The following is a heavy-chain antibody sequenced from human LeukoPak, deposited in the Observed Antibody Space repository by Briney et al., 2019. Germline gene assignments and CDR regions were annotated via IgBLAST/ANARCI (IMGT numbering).Heavy chain of an antibody. V-gene: IGHV4-34*01. CDR3: AGGGRGDIDY. D-gene: IGHD3-10*01. Sequence: SETLSLTCAVYGGSFSGYYWSWIRQPPGKGLEWIGEINHSGSTNYNPSLKSRVTISVDTSKNQFSLKLSSVTAADTAVYYCAGGGRGDIDYWGQGTLVTVSS. CDR1: GGSFSGYY. CDR2: INHSGST. J-gene: IGHJ4*02.